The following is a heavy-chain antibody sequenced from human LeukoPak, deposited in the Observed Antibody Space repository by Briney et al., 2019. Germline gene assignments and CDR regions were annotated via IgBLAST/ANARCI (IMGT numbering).Heavy chain of an antibody. CDR2: ISTNGGST. D-gene: IGHD1-26*01. Sequence: PGGSLRLSCSASGFSFSSFAMHWVRQAPGKGLEYVSAISTNGGSTYYADSVKGRFSISRDNSKNTLYLQMSTLRAEDTALYYCVKDVGGSYAFDYWGQGILVTVAS. CDR1: GFSFSSFA. V-gene: IGHV3-64D*09. CDR3: VKDVGGSYAFDY. J-gene: IGHJ4*02.